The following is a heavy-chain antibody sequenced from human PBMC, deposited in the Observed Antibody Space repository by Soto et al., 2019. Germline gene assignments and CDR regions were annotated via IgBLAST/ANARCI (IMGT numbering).Heavy chain of an antibody. D-gene: IGHD2-8*01. CDR2: IIPIFGTA. J-gene: IGHJ4*02. V-gene: IGHV1-69*13. CDR1: GGTFSSYA. CDR3: SRDGLKERRIAYAITDY. Sequence: SVKVSCKASGGTFSSYAISWVRQAPGQGLEWMGGIIPIFGTANYAQKFQGRVTITADESTSTAYMELSSLRSEDTAGYYRSRDGLKERRIAYAITDYWGQGTLVTVSS.